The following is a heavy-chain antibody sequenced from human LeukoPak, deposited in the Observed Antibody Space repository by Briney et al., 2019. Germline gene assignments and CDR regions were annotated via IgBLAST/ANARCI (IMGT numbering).Heavy chain of an antibody. J-gene: IGHJ4*02. CDR3: ARDTSIAAPNTY. V-gene: IGHV1-18*01. CDR1: GYTFTSYG. Sequence: ASVKVSCKASGYTFTSYGINWVRQAPGQGLEWMGWISTYNGNTNYAQKLQGRVTMTTDTFTSTAYMELRCLRSDDTAVYYCARDTSIAAPNTYWGQGTLVTVSS. CDR2: ISTYNGNT. D-gene: IGHD6-6*01.